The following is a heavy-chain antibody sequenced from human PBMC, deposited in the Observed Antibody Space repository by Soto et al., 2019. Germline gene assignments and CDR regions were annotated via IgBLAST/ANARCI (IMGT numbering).Heavy chain of an antibody. D-gene: IGHD4-17*01. CDR3: ASEYSGDGYGMDV. Sequence: QLQLQESGSGLVKPSQTLSLTCAVSGGSISSGGYSWSWIRQPPGKGLEWIGYIYHSGSTYYNPSLKSRVTISVDRSKNQFSLKLSSVTAADTAVYYCASEYSGDGYGMDVWGQGTTVTVSS. CDR2: IYHSGST. J-gene: IGHJ6*02. CDR1: GGSISSGGYS. V-gene: IGHV4-30-2*01.